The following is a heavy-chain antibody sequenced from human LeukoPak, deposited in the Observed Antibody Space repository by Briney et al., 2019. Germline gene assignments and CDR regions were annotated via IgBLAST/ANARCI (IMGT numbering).Heavy chain of an antibody. CDR1: GFTFSSYW. D-gene: IGHD3-10*02. CDR3: ANMFGELSLDFDY. J-gene: IGHJ4*02. V-gene: IGHV3-7*03. Sequence: PGGSLRLSCAASGFTFSSYWMNWARQAPGKGLEWVASINHNGNVNYYVDSVKGRFTISRDNSKNTLYLQMNSLRAEDTAVYYCANMFGELSLDFDYWGQGTLVTVSS. CDR2: INHNGNVN.